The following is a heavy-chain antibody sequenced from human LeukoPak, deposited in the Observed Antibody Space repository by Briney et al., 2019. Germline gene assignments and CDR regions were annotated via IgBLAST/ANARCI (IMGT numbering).Heavy chain of an antibody. D-gene: IGHD7-27*01. CDR1: GFTVSSNY. CDR2: IYSGGST. J-gene: IGHJ5*02. V-gene: IGHV3-66*01. Sequence: PGGSLRLSCAASGFTVSSNYMSWVRQAPGKGLEWVSVIYSGGSTYYADSVKGRFIISRDNSKNTLYLQMNSLRAEDTAVYYCARDDKTGGFDPWGQGTLVTVSS. CDR3: ARDDKTGGFDP.